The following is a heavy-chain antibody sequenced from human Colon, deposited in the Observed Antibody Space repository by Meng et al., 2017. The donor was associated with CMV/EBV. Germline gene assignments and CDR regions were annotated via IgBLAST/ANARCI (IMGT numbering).Heavy chain of an antibody. CDR3: ASLSGGDFDY. D-gene: IGHD1-26*01. J-gene: IGHJ4*02. V-gene: IGHV1-2*02. CDR2: INPITGGT. CDR1: GYTFTGYF. Sequence: LVKSGAEVKKPGASVKVPCKASGYTFTGYFIDWVRQAPGQGLEWLGVINPITGGTNYAQKFQGRVTMTRDTSMNTAYMELSRLRSDDTAVYYCASLSGGDFDYWGQGTLVTVSS.